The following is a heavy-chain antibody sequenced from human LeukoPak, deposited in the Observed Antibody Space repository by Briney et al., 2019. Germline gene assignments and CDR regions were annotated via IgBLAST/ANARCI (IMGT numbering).Heavy chain of an antibody. Sequence: GGSLRLSCAASGFTFSDYYMSWIRQAPGKGLEWVSYISSSGSTIYYADSVKGRFTISRDNAKNSLYLQMNSLRAEDTAVYYCAGEAIKTTYYDFWSGSPGYYGMDVWGQGTTVTVSS. J-gene: IGHJ6*02. CDR3: AGEAIKTTYYDFWSGSPGYYGMDV. CDR2: ISSSGSTI. V-gene: IGHV3-11*01. CDR1: GFTFSDYY. D-gene: IGHD3-3*01.